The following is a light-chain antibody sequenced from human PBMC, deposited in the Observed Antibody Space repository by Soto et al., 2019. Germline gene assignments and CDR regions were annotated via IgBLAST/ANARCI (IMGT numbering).Light chain of an antibody. Sequence: EIVMTQSPATLSVSPGERATLSCRASQSVSSNLAWYQQIPGQAPRLLIYGASTRATCIPARFSGSGSGTEFTLTISSLQSEDFAVYYCQQYNNWPPWTFGQGTKVEI. V-gene: IGKV3-15*01. CDR3: QQYNNWPPWT. J-gene: IGKJ1*01. CDR2: GAS. CDR1: QSVSSN.